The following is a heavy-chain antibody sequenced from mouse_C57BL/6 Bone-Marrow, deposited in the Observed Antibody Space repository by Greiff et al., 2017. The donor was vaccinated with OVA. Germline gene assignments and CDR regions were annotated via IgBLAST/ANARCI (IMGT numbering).Heavy chain of an antibody. Sequence: QVQLQQPGAELVRPGASVTLSCKASGYTFTDYEMHWVKQTPVHGLEWIGAIDPETGGTAYNQKFKGKAILTADKSSSTAYMELRSLTSEDSAVYSCTSWGYDYDRGYYYAMDYWGQGTSVTVSS. V-gene: IGHV1-15*01. CDR2: IDPETGGT. J-gene: IGHJ4*01. D-gene: IGHD2-4*01. CDR1: GYTFTDYE. CDR3: TSWGYDYDRGYYYAMDY.